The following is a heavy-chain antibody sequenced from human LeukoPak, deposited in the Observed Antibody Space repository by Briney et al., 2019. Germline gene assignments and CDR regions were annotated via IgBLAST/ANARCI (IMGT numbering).Heavy chain of an antibody. J-gene: IGHJ4*02. CDR3: ARHGREERGYSYGYVNL. D-gene: IGHD5-18*01. V-gene: IGHV4-59*08. Sequence: SETLSLTCTVSGGSISSYYWSWIRQPPGEGLEWIGYIYYSGSTNYNPSLKSRVTISVDTSKNQFSLKLSSVTAADTAVYYCARHGREERGYSYGYVNLWGQGTLVTVSS. CDR2: IYYSGST. CDR1: GGSISSYY.